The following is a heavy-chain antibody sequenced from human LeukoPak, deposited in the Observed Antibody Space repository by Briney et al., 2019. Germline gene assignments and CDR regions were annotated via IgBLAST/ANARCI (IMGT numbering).Heavy chain of an antibody. D-gene: IGHD3-10*01. J-gene: IGHJ3*01. CDR3: ARGSVLRGVITTIMNAFDL. V-gene: IGHV4-30-2*01. CDR1: GGSVSSGGFS. Sequence: PSETLSLTCAVSGGSVSSGGFSWSWIRQPPGKGLEWIGYMYHGGSTYYNPSLESRVTISVDRSKNQFSLKLTSVTAADTAVYYCARGSVLRGVITTIMNAFDLWGQGTKVTVSS. CDR2: MYHGGST.